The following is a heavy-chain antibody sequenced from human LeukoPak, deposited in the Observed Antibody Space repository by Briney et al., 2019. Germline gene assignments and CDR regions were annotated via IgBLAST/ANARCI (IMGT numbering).Heavy chain of an antibody. J-gene: IGHJ4*02. CDR3: ARGIAADGTGDRFAY. CDR2: IIPIFGTA. CDR1: GGTFSSYA. Sequence: SVKISCKASGGTFSSYAISWVRQAPGQGLEWMGGIIPIFGTANYAEKFQGRGTITADESTSKAYMELSSMRSEDTAVYYCARGIAADGTGDRFAYWGQGTLVTVSS. V-gene: IGHV1-69*13. D-gene: IGHD6-13*01.